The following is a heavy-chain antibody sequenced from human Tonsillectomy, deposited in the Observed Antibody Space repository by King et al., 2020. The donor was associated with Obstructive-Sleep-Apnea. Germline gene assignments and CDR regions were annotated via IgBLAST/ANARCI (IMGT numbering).Heavy chain of an antibody. CDR1: GFTFSTYG. D-gene: IGHD3-22*01. CDR2: ISYDGTNK. Sequence: VQLVQSGGGVVQPGRSLRLSCVASGFTFSTYGLHWVRQAPAKGLEWVAVISYDGTNKYYADSVKGRFTISRDNSKNTLYLQMNSLRAEDTAVYYCAKGTRITMLVVGLRDYFDYWGQGTLVTVSS. V-gene: IGHV3-30*18. J-gene: IGHJ4*02. CDR3: AKGTRITMLVVGLRDYFDY.